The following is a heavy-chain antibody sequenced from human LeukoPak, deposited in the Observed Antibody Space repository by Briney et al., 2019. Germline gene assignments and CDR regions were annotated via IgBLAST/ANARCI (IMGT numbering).Heavy chain of an antibody. D-gene: IGHD3-16*01. Sequence: SETLSLTCAVYGGSFSGYYWSWIRQPPGKGLEWIGSIYYSGSTYYNPSLKSRVTISVDTSKNQFSLKLSSVTAADTAVYYCASYVWGSYFGPKRFDYWGQGTLVTVSS. J-gene: IGHJ4*02. V-gene: IGHV4-34*01. CDR1: GGSFSGYY. CDR2: IYYSGST. CDR3: ASYVWGSYFGPKRFDY.